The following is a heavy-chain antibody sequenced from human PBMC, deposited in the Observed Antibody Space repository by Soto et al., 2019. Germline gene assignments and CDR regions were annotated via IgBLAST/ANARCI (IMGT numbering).Heavy chain of an antibody. J-gene: IGHJ5*02. CDR2: IKSKTDGRTT. CDR1: GFTFSNAW. Sequence: GGSLRLSCAASGFTFSNAWMNWVRQAPGKGLEWVGRIKSKTDGRTTDHAAPVKGRFTISRDDSKNTLYLQMNSLKTEDTAVYYCTTVGPPDWFDPWGQGTLVTVSS. V-gene: IGHV3-15*07. CDR3: TTVGPPDWFDP.